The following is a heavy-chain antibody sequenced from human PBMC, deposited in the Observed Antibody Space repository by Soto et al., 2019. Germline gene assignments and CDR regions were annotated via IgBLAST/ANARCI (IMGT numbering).Heavy chain of an antibody. V-gene: IGHV3-23*01. D-gene: IGHD3-22*01. J-gene: IGHJ4*02. CDR2: ISGSGSST. CDR1: GFTFNKHA. Sequence: GGTLRLSCVASGFTFNKHALAWVRHAPRKGLEWVSAISGSGSSTYDSDSVKGRFTISRDNSNNTLYLQMNRLRAEDTAIYYCARTPGVIPVISDFDHWVQGTL. CDR3: ARTPGVIPVISDFDH.